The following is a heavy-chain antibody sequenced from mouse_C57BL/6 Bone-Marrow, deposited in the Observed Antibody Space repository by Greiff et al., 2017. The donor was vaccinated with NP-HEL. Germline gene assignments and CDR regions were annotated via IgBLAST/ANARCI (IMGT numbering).Heavy chain of an antibody. D-gene: IGHD2-4*01. J-gene: IGHJ3*01. CDR1: GYTFTSYW. Sequence: QVQLQQPGAELVMPGASVKLSCKASGYTFTSYWMHWVKQRPGQGLEWIGEIDPSDSYTNYNQKFKGKSTLTVDKSSSTAYMQLSSLTSGDSAVYYCARGIYYDYDFAYGGKGTLVTVSA. V-gene: IGHV1-69*01. CDR3: ARGIYYDYDFAY. CDR2: IDPSDSYT.